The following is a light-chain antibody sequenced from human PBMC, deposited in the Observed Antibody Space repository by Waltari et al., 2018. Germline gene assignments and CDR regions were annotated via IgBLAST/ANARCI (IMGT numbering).Light chain of an antibody. Sequence: QSVLTQPPSVSAAPGQRVTIPCSGGRSNIGNNYVSWYRQFPGTAPKLLIYENSERPSWIPGRFSGSKSGTSATLDITGLQAGDEADYYCGTWDSSLSGAVFGGGTHLTVL. CDR1: RSNIGNNY. J-gene: IGLJ7*01. CDR2: ENS. CDR3: GTWDSSLSGAV. V-gene: IGLV1-51*02.